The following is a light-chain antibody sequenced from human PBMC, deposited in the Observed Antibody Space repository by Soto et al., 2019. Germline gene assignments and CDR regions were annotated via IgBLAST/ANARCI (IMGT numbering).Light chain of an antibody. Sequence: QSALTQPASVSGSPGQSITISCTGTSSDVGGYNYVSWYQQHPGKAPKLMIYDVCNRPSGVSNRFSGSKSGNTASLTISGLQAEDEADYYCSSYTSSSTPYVVFGGGTKLTVL. V-gene: IGLV2-14*01. J-gene: IGLJ2*01. CDR2: DVC. CDR1: SSDVGGYNY. CDR3: SSYTSSSTPYVV.